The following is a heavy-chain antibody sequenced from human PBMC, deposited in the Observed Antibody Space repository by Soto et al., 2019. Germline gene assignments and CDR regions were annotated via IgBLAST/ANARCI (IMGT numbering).Heavy chain of an antibody. CDR1: GGTFTSHA. CDR2: ISPLIDIL. V-gene: IGHV1-69*17. Sequence: QVQLVQSGAEVKRPGSSVKVSCKVSGGTFTSHAIIWVRQAPGQGLEWMGGISPLIDILNYAEKFQGRVTITADSSTTPVLVELHSLRSDDTAIYYCARGFSPNYFGAGTYLPGYYYGMDVWGQGTTVTVAS. D-gene: IGHD3-10*01. J-gene: IGHJ6*02. CDR3: ARGFSPNYFGAGTYLPGYYYGMDV.